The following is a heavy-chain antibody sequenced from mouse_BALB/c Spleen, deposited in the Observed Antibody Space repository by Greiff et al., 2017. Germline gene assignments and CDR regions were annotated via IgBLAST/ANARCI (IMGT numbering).Heavy chain of an antibody. Sequence: VQLQESGPGLVKPSQSLSLTCSVTGYSITSGYYWNWIRQFPGNKLEWMGYISYDGSNNYNPSLKNRISITRDTSKNQFFLKLNSVTTEDTATYYCARSYYYGSSYGSSMDYWGQGTSVTVSS. CDR1: GYSITSGYY. CDR2: ISYDGSN. D-gene: IGHD1-1*01. J-gene: IGHJ4*01. CDR3: ARSYYYGSSYGSSMDY. V-gene: IGHV3-6*02.